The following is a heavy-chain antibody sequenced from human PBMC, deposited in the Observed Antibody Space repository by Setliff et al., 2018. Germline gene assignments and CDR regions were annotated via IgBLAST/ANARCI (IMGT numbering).Heavy chain of an antibody. CDR3: ARDNIGPDALDI. Sequence: KASETLSLTCTVSGVSITSHYWSWIRQPPGRAREWIGYIHHSGSTNYNPSLKSRVTLSMDTSRNHFSLNLTSLTAADTALYYCARDNIGPDALDIWGQGTMVTVSS. CDR1: GVSITSHY. V-gene: IGHV4-59*11. J-gene: IGHJ3*02. CDR2: IHHSGST.